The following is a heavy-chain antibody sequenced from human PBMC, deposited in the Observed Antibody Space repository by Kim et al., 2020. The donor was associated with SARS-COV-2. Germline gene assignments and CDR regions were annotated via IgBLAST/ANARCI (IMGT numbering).Heavy chain of an antibody. J-gene: IGHJ6*02. CDR2: ISPLFSSP. CDR3: AREDLKLAQKTYLYAMDV. CDR1: GDTLSLSV. Sequence: SVKVSCKTSGDTLSLSVINWVRQAPGQGLEWVGGISPLFSSPDYAQKFQGRVTITADESTKTAHLELSRLRFDDTAIYYCAREDLKLAQKTYLYAMDVWGLGTSVTVSS. V-gene: IGHV1-69*13.